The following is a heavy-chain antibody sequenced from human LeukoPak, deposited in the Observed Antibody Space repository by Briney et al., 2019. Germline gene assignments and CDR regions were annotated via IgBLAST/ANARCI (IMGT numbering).Heavy chain of an antibody. V-gene: IGHV3-30*18. J-gene: IGHJ4*02. CDR3: AKRPSDYGDYVTYFDY. D-gene: IGHD4-17*01. CDR1: GFSFISYG. CDR2: ISDDGRNK. Sequence: GGSLRLSCAASGFSFISYGMHWVRQAPGKGLEWVGVISDDGRNKKYADSVEGRFTISRDNSKDTLYLQMNSLRDEDTAVYYCAKRPSDYGDYVTYFDYWGQGTLVTVSS.